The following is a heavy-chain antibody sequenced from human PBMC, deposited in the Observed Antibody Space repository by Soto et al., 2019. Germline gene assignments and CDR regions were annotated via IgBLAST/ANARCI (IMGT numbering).Heavy chain of an antibody. CDR3: ARGGIAGHWFDP. CDR2: IFHSGST. CDR1: GGYINSGGFY. D-gene: IGHD6-13*01. J-gene: IGHJ5*02. V-gene: IGHV4-31*03. Sequence: QVQLQESGPGLLKPSQTLSLTCNVSGGYINSGGFYWSWIRQHPGKGLEWIGYIFHSGSTLYNPSLNRRVTLAADTSKNQLSLNPRAVTVADTADYYWARGGIAGHWFDPWGQGTLVTVSS.